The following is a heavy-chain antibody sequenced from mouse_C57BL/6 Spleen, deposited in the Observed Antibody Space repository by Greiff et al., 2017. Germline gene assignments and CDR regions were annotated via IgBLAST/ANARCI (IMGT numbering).Heavy chain of an antibody. J-gene: IGHJ2*01. V-gene: IGHV1-82*01. CDR1: GYAFSSSW. CDR2: IYPGDGDT. D-gene: IGHD2-3*01. Sequence: QVQLQQSGPELVKPGASVKISCKASGYAFSSSWMNWVKQRPGKGLEWIGRIYPGDGDTNYNGKFKGKATLTADKSSSTAYMQLSSLTSEDSAVYFCARPHDGYFFDYWGQGTTLTVSS. CDR3: ARPHDGYFFDY.